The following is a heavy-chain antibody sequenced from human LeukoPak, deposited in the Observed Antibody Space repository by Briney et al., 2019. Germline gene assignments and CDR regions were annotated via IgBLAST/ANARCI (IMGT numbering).Heavy chain of an antibody. J-gene: IGHJ4*02. CDR3: AREVKGGLDY. CDR1: GFTFSSYS. CDR2: ISSSSSYI. Sequence: PGGSLRLSCAASGFTFSSYSMNWVRQAPGKRLEWVSSISSSSSYIYYADSVKGRFTISRDNAKNSLYLQMNSLRAEDTAVYYCAREVKGGLDYWGQGTLVTVSS. D-gene: IGHD3-16*01. V-gene: IGHV3-21*01.